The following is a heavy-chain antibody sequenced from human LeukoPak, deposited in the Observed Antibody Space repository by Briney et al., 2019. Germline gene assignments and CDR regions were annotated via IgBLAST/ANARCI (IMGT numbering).Heavy chain of an antibody. Sequence: SETLSLTCTVSGGSISSSSYYWGWIRQAPGKGLEWIGSIYYSGSTYYNPSLKSRVTISVDTSKNQFSLKLSSVTAADTAVYYCARSNISSWYFAGHFDYWRQGTLVTVSS. V-gene: IGHV4-39*01. CDR2: IYYSGST. D-gene: IGHD6-13*01. J-gene: IGHJ4*02. CDR3: ARSNISSWYFAGHFDY. CDR1: GGSISSSSYY.